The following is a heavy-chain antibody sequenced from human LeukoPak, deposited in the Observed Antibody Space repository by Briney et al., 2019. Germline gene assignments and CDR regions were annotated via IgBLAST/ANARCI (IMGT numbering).Heavy chain of an antibody. J-gene: IGHJ4*02. CDR2: IKQDGSEK. CDR1: GFTFSSYW. CDR3: ASGVGSVSAAGWYYFDY. V-gene: IGHV3-7*01. D-gene: IGHD6-13*01. Sequence: GGSLRLSCAASGFTFSSYWMSWVRQAPGKGLEWVANIKQDGSEKYYVDSVKGRFTISRDNAKNSLYLRMNRLRAEDTAVYYCASGVGSVSAAGWYYFDYWGQGTLVTVSS.